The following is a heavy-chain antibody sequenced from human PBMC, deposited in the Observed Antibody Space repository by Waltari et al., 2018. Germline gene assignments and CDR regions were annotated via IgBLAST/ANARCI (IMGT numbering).Heavy chain of an antibody. CDR2: INHSGST. J-gene: IGHJ6*02. V-gene: IGHV4-34*01. Sequence: QVQLQQWGAGLLKPSETLSLTCAVYGGSFSGYYWSWIRQPPGKGLEWIGEINHSGSTNYNPSLKSRVTISVDTSKNQFSLKLSSVTAADTAVYYCARVSHLRGPGWNYYYGMDVWGQGTTVTVSS. CDR3: ARVSHLRGPGWNYYYGMDV. CDR1: GGSFSGYY. D-gene: IGHD2-15*01.